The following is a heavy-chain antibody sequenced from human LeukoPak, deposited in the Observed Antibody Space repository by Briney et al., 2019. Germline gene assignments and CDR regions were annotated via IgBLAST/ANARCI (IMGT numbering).Heavy chain of an antibody. D-gene: IGHD3-3*01. CDR1: GGSISSGSYY. J-gene: IGHJ6*03. Sequence: PSQTLSLTCTVSGGSISSGSYYWSWIRQPAGKGLEWIGRIYTSGSTNYNPSLKSRVTMSVDTSKNQFSLKLSSVTAADTAVYYCARDRYDFWSGYSASYYMDVWGKRTTVTVSS. V-gene: IGHV4-61*02. CDR3: ARDRYDFWSGYSASYYMDV. CDR2: IYTSGST.